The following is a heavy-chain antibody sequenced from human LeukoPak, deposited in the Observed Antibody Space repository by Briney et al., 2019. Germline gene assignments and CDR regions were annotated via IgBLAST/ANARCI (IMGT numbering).Heavy chain of an antibody. CDR2: INPSGDTT. D-gene: IGHD5/OR15-5a*01. V-gene: IGHV1-46*01. Sequence: ASVKVSCKASGYTFSSYYVHWVRQAPGQGLEWMGVINPSGDTTTYAQEFQGRVTMTRDMSTSTVYMELSSLRSEDTAVYYCAGSFYDLLVYFDYWGQGTLVTVSS. CDR1: GYTFSSYY. J-gene: IGHJ4*02. CDR3: AGSFYDLLVYFDY.